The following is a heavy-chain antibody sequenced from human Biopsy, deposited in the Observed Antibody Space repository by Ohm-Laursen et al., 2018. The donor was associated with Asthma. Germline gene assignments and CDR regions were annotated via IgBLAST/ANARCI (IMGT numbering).Heavy chain of an antibody. D-gene: IGHD5-12*01. J-gene: IGHJ6*02. CDR1: GGTFGNYA. V-gene: IGHV1-69*01. CDR3: ARGYSGSDRIVYYYSGLEV. Sequence: ASSVKVSCKASGGTFGNYAISWVRQAPGQGLEWMGGLIPVLGTPDHAQMFEGRVTITADESTSTAYMELSSLSSEDTAVYYCARGYSGSDRIVYYYSGLEVWGQGKPVTVSS. CDR2: LIPVLGTP.